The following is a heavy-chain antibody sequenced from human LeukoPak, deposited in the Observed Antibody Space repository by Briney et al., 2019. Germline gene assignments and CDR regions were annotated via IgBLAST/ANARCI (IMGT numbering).Heavy chain of an antibody. CDR1: GGSLSSYY. CDR3: ARDRGVRGKMDF. D-gene: IGHD3-10*01. Sequence: SETLSLTCTVSGGSLSSYYWSWVRQPPGKGLEWIAYIHYRGTTNSDPSLKSRVTISVNTSKNHFSLKLTSVTAADTAVYYCARDRGVRGKMDFWGQGTLVTVSS. J-gene: IGHJ4*02. CDR2: IHYRGTT. V-gene: IGHV4-59*12.